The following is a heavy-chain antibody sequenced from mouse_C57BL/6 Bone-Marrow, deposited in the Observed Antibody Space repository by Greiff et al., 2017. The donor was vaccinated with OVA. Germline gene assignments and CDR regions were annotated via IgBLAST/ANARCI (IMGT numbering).Heavy chain of an antibody. V-gene: IGHV1-55*01. Sequence: VQLQQPGAELVKPGASVKMSCKASGYTFTSYWITWVKQRPGQGLEWIGDIYPGSGSTNYNEKFKSKATLTVDTSSSTAYMQLSSLTSEDSAVYYCAREGYYSNCFAYWGQGILVTVSA. CDR3: AREGYYSNCFAY. D-gene: IGHD2-5*01. J-gene: IGHJ3*01. CDR1: GYTFTSYW. CDR2: IYPGSGST.